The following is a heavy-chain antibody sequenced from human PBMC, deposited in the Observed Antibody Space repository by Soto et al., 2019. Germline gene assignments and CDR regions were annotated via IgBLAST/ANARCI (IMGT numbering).Heavy chain of an antibody. V-gene: IGHV1-69*01. CDR3: ARDLVTGIAAAGTAD. Sequence: QVQLVQSGAEVKKPGSSVKVSCKASGGTFSSYAISWVRQAPGQGLEWMGGIIPIFGTANYAQKFQGRVTSTADESTSTAYMELSSLRSEDTAVYYCARDLVTGIAAAGTADWGQGTLVTVSS. J-gene: IGHJ4*02. D-gene: IGHD6-13*01. CDR2: IIPIFGTA. CDR1: GGTFSSYA.